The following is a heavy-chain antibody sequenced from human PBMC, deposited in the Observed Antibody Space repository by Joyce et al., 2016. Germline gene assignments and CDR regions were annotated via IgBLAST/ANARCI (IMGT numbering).Heavy chain of an antibody. Sequence: QVQLQQWGAGLLKPSETLSLTCSVYGGSFSGYYWCWIRQHPGKGLGWIGEINHSGSTNYNPSLKSRVTISVDTSKNQFALKLSSLTAADTAVYYCARGPRSNWGLVWFDPWGQGALVTVSS. CDR1: GGSFSGYY. CDR3: ARGPRSNWGLVWFDP. CDR2: INHSGST. D-gene: IGHD7-27*01. J-gene: IGHJ5*02. V-gene: IGHV4-34*01.